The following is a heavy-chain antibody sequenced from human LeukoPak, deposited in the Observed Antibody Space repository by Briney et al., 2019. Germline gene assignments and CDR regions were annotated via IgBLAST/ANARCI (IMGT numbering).Heavy chain of an antibody. CDR3: ARQPDDFSGWNNGQDFFDY. CDR1: GFTPSSYV. CDR2: IRGRGDTT. D-gene: IGHD6-19*01. V-gene: IGHV3-23*01. J-gene: IGHJ4*02. Sequence: PGGSLRLSRAASGFTPSSYVMSWVRPAPGKGLEWVSGIRGRGDTTYYADSVRGRFTISRDNSKNTLYLQMSSLRADDTAVYYCARQPDDFSGWNNGQDFFDYWGQGTLVTVSS.